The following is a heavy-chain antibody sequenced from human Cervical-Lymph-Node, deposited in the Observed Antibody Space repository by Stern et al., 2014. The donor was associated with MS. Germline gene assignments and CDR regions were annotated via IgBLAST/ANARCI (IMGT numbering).Heavy chain of an antibody. J-gene: IGHJ5*01. CDR3: TRDPTYYDFWSGYNWFDS. CDR2: IRSIGYGGTT. D-gene: IGHD3-3*01. V-gene: IGHV3-49*04. Sequence: EVQLVESGGGLVQPGRSLRLSCTASGFTFGDYAMSWVRQAPGKGLERVGLIRSIGYGGTTEYAASVKGRFTISRDDSRSIAYLQMNSLKTEDTAMYYCTRDPTYYDFWSGYNWFDSWGQGTLVTVSS. CDR1: GFTFGDYA.